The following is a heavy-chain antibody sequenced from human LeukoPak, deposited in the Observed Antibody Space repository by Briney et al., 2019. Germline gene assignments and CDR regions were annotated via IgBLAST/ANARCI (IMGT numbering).Heavy chain of an antibody. CDR3: ARDRGGSYYFDY. V-gene: IGHV3-21*01. Sequence: GGSLRLSCAASGFTFSSYSMNWVRQAPGKGLEWVSSISSSSSYTYYADSVKGRFTISRDNAKNSLYLQMNSLRAEDTAVYYCARDRGGSYYFDYWGQGTLVTVSS. D-gene: IGHD1-26*01. CDR1: GFTFSSYS. CDR2: ISSSSSYT. J-gene: IGHJ4*02.